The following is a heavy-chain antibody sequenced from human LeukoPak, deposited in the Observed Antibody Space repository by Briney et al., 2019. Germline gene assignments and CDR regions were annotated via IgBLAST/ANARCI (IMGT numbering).Heavy chain of an antibody. V-gene: IGHV3-23*01. CDR1: GFTFSSYA. CDR2: ISGSGGST. CDR3: ATGYSDSLRSPLDS. Sequence: PGGSLRLSCAASGFTFSSYAMSWVRQAPGKGLEWVSGISGSGGSTYYADSVKGRFTISRDNSKNTLFLQMNSLRAEDTAVYYCATGYSDSLRSPLDSWGQGTLVTVSS. J-gene: IGHJ5*01. D-gene: IGHD3-22*01.